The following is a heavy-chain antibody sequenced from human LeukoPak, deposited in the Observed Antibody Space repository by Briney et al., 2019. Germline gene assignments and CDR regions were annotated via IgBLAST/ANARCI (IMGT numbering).Heavy chain of an antibody. CDR2: IQTSGNT. D-gene: IGHD6-6*01. CDR3: AREGSATARPFVSNDY. Sequence: SETLSLTCTVSGGSISSYYWSWIRQPAGKGLEWIGRIQTSGNTDYNPSLKSRVTMSVDTSKNQFSLKVRSVTVADTAVYYCAREGSATARPFVSNDYWGQGTLVTVSS. CDR1: GGSISSYY. V-gene: IGHV4-4*07. J-gene: IGHJ4*02.